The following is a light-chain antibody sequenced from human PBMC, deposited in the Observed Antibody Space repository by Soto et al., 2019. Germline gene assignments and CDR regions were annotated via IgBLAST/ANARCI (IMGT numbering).Light chain of an antibody. J-gene: IGLJ3*02. CDR2: EVT. CDR3: SPFTSTNTLRM. V-gene: IGLV2-14*01. CDR1: SSDVGGYNY. Sequence: QSALTQPASVSGSPGQSITISCTGTSSDVGGYNYVSWYQHHPGKAPKLIIYEVTNRPSGVSIRFSGSESGYTASLAISGLHAQAEADYFCSPFTSTNTLRMFGGGTKVTVL.